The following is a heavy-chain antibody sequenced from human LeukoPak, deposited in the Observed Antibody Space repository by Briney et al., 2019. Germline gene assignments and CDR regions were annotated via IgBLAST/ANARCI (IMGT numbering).Heavy chain of an antibody. D-gene: IGHD6-19*01. V-gene: IGHV3-74*01. J-gene: IGHJ6*02. CDR2: INSDGSYT. Sequence: QPGGSQSFSCAASGFTFSSYWVHWVRQAPGKGLVWVSHINSDGSYTNYADSVKGRFTISRDNAKNTLYLQMNSLRAEDTAVYYCVRGTIGWDGMDVWGHGSTVSASS. CDR3: VRGTIGWDGMDV. CDR1: GFTFSSYW.